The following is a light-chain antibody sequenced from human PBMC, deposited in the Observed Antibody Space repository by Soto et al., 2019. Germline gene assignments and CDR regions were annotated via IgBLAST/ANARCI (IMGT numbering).Light chain of an antibody. Sequence: QSALTQPASVSGSPGQSIAISCTGTSSDVGAFNYVSRYQQHPGKAPKFMIFDVSSRPSGVSDRFSGSKSGNTASLTISGLQTADEADYYCASYTTSSTYVFGTGTKVTVL. V-gene: IGLV2-14*03. CDR2: DVS. CDR1: SSDVGAFNY. CDR3: ASYTTSSTYV. J-gene: IGLJ1*01.